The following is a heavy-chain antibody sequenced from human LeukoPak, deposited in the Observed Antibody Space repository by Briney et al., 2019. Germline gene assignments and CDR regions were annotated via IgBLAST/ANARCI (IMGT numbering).Heavy chain of an antibody. Sequence: SETLSLTCTVSGYSVSSTYYGAWIRQPPGKGLEWIATISHSGSTYYTPSLKSRLTISLDTSKNHFSLRLSSVTAADTAVYYCARVNAPVATFDYWGLGILVTVSS. CDR3: ARVNAPVATFDY. V-gene: IGHV4-38-2*02. D-gene: IGHD1-1*01. CDR2: ISHSGST. J-gene: IGHJ4*02. CDR1: GYSVSSTYY.